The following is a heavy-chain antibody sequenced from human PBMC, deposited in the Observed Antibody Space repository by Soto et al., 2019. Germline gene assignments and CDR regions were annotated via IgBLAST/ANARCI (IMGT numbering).Heavy chain of an antibody. Sequence: GGSLILSCAASGFSLSDYYMSWIRQAPGKGLEWVSYLSNSSSYTNYADSVKGRFTTSRVNAKNSLYLQMNSLRAEDTDVYYCARELGGSYPFDDWGQGTLVTVSS. CDR1: GFSLSDYY. J-gene: IGHJ4*02. CDR2: LSNSSSYT. D-gene: IGHD2-15*01. CDR3: ARELGGSYPFDD. V-gene: IGHV3-11*06.